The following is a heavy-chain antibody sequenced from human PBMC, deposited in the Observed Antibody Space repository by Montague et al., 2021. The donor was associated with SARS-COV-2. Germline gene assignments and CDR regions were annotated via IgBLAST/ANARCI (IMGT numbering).Heavy chain of an antibody. Sequence: SETLSLTCTVSGGSVSSDTHYWAWIRQPPGKGLEWIASIFYKGNTYYNPSLRSRFTISINTSKNQFFLRVASVTAADTAVYYCARGPNGRHDNWGPGPLVTVSS. CDR3: ARGPNGRHDN. D-gene: IGHD2-8*01. CDR2: IFYKGNT. V-gene: IGHV4-39*01. CDR1: GGSVSSDTHY. J-gene: IGHJ1*01.